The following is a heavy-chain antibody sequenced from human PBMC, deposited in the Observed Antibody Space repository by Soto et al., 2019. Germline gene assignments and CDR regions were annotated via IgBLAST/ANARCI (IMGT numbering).Heavy chain of an antibody. CDR1: GFTFSSYA. CDR3: ARDREAARSYYFDY. Sequence: QVQLVESGGGVVQPGRSLRLSCAASGFTFSSYAMHWVRQAPGKGLGWVAVISYDGSNKYYADSVKGRFTISRDNSKNTLYLQMNSLRAEDTAVYYCARDREAARSYYFDYWGQGTLVTVSS. D-gene: IGHD6-6*01. J-gene: IGHJ4*02. CDR2: ISYDGSNK. V-gene: IGHV3-30-3*01.